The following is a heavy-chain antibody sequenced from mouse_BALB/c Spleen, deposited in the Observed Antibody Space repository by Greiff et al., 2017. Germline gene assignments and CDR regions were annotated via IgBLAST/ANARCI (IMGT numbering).Heavy chain of an antibody. D-gene: IGHD4-1*01. J-gene: IGHJ3*01. Sequence: EVKLVESGPGLVKPSQSLSLTCTVTGYSITSDYAWNWIRQFPGNKLEWMGYISYSGSTSYNPSLKSRISITRDTSKNQFFLQLNSVTTEDTATYYCARWTGTGWFAYWGQGTLVTVSA. CDR1: GYSITSDYA. CDR2: ISYSGST. CDR3: ARWTGTGWFAY. V-gene: IGHV3-2*02.